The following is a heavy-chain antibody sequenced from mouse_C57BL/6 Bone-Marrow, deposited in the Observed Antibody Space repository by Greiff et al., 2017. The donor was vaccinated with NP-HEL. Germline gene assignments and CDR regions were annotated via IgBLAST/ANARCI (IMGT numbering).Heavy chain of an antibody. Sequence: VQLQESGAELVRPGTSVKVSCKASGYAFTNYLIEWVKQRPGQGLEWIGVINPGSGGTNYNEKFKGKATLTADKSSSTAYMQLSSLTSEDSAVYFCARKGLYSNSWFAYWGKGTLVTVSA. CDR3: ARKGLYSNSWFAY. J-gene: IGHJ3*01. CDR2: INPGSGGT. CDR1: GYAFTNYL. D-gene: IGHD2-5*01. V-gene: IGHV1-54*01.